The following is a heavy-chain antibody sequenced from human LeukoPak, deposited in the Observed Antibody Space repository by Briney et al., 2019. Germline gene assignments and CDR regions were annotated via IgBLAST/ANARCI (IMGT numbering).Heavy chain of an antibody. CDR2: IYHRGST. D-gene: IGHD3-22*01. J-gene: IGHJ6*02. V-gene: IGHV4-39*01. Sequence: SETLSLNCTVSGDSIISYKYYWGWIRQPPGKGLEWLGSIYHRGSTYYNPSLQSRLTISVDTSKNLFSLRLTSVTAADTAVYYCARQGAVVRGYYYFSGMDVWGQGTTVAVSS. CDR1: GDSIISYKYY. CDR3: ARQGAVVRGYYYFSGMDV.